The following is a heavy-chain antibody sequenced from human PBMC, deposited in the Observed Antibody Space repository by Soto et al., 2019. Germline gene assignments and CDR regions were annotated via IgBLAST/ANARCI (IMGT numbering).Heavy chain of an antibody. D-gene: IGHD3-10*01. CDR1: GGSIIRNNL. V-gene: IGHV4-4*02. CDR3: AREPSGNQAFDF. CDR2: IHHSGGT. Sequence: PSETLSITCVVSGGSIIRNNLWNWVRQPPGKGLEWIGEIHHSGGTNSNPSLKSRVTISVDTSRNQFSLKLNSVTAADTAVYSCAREPSGNQAFDFWGQGNLVTVS. J-gene: IGHJ4*02.